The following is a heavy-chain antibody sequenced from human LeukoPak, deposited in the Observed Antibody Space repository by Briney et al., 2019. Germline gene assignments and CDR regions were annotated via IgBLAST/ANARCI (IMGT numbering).Heavy chain of an antibody. CDR2: IYSGGST. J-gene: IGHJ3*02. V-gene: IGHV3-53*01. CDR3: ARDLERPSGGQNIPPYYGSGSYYSSPNDAFDI. D-gene: IGHD3-10*01. CDR1: GFTVSSNY. Sequence: PGGSLRLSCAASGFTVSSNYMSWVRQAPRKGLEWVSVIYSGGSTYYADSVKGRFTISRDNSKNTLYLQMNSLRAEDTAVYYCARDLERPSGGQNIPPYYGSGSYYSSPNDAFDIWGQGTMVTVSS.